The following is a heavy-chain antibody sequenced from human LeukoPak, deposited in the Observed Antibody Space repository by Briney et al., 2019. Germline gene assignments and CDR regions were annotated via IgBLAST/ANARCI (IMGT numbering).Heavy chain of an antibody. J-gene: IGHJ4*02. CDR1: GFTFSSYG. Sequence: GGSLRLSCAASGFTFSSYGMHWVRQAPGKGLEWVAFIRYDGNNKYYADSVKGRFTISRDNSENTLYLQMNSLRVEDTAVYFCAKGRERYCTSTSCYHDYWGQGTLVTVSS. CDR3: AKGRERYCTSTSCYHDY. D-gene: IGHD2-2*01. V-gene: IGHV3-30*02. CDR2: IRYDGNNK.